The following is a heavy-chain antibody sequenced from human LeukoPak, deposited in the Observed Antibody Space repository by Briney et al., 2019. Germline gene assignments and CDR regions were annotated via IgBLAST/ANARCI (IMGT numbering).Heavy chain of an antibody. V-gene: IGHV3-11*06. CDR3: ARDQSIYDFWSGYSGGYGMDV. D-gene: IGHD3-3*01. CDR2: ISSSSSYT. Sequence: GGSLRLSCAASGFTFSDYYMSWIRQAPGKGLEWVSYISSSSSYTNYADSVKGRFTISRDNAKNSLYLQMNSLRAEDTAVYYCARDQSIYDFWSGYSGGYGMDVWGQGTTVTVSS. CDR1: GFTFSDYY. J-gene: IGHJ6*02.